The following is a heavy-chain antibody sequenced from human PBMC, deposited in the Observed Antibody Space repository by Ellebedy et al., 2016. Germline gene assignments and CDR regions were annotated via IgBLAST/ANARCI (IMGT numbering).Heavy chain of an antibody. V-gene: IGHV1-18*01. J-gene: IGHJ5*02. CDR3: ARDRSSSHH. CDR2: ISAYNGNT. CDR1: GGTFSSYA. D-gene: IGHD2-2*01. Sequence: ASVKVSXXASGGTFSSYAISWVRQAPGQGLEWMGWISAYNGNTNYAQKLQDRVTMTTDTSTSTAYMELRSLRSDDTAVYYCARDRSSSHHWGQGTLVTVSS.